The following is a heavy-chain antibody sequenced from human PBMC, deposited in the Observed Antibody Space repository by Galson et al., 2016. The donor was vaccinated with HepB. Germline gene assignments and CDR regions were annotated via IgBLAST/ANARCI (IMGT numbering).Heavy chain of an antibody. CDR1: GYTFTSYG. V-gene: IGHV1-18*04. CDR3: AREASSGWYGADC. J-gene: IGHJ4*02. Sequence: SVKVSCKASGYTFTSYGISWVRQAPGQGLEWLGWISAYNGNTKYSQKLQGRGTMTTDASTSAAYMELRSLRSDDTAVYYCAREASSGWYGADCWGQGTLVTVSS. CDR2: ISAYNGNT. D-gene: IGHD6-19*01.